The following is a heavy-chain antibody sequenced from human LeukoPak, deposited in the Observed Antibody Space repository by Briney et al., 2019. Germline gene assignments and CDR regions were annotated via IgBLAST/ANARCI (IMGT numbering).Heavy chain of an antibody. CDR3: ARGYSSGWYFVFDY. D-gene: IGHD6-19*01. J-gene: IGHJ4*02. CDR2: IWYDGSNK. CDR1: GFTFSSYG. Sequence: GGSLRLSCPASGFTFSSYGMHWVRQAPGKGLEWVAVIWYDGSNKYYADSVKGRFTISRDNSKNTLYLQMNSLRAEDTAVYYCARGYSSGWYFVFDYWGQGTLVTVSS. V-gene: IGHV3-33*01.